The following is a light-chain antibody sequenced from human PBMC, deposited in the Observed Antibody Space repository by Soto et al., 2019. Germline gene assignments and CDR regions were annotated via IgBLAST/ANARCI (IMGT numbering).Light chain of an antibody. CDR3: QAWDSSTVV. CDR1: KLGDKY. Sequence: SYELTQPPSVSVSPGQTASITCSGDKLGDKYACWYQQKPGQSPVLVIYQDGKRPSGIPERFSGSNSGNTDTLTISGTQAMDEADYYCQAWDSSTVVFGGGTQLTVL. J-gene: IGLJ2*01. CDR2: QDG. V-gene: IGLV3-1*01.